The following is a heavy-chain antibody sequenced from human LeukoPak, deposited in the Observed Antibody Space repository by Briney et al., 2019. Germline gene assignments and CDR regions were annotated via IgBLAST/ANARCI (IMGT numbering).Heavy chain of an antibody. V-gene: IGHV3-9*01. D-gene: IGHD6-19*01. J-gene: IGHJ4*02. CDR1: GFTFDDYA. Sequence: SLRLSCAASGFTFDDYAMHWVRQAPGKGLEWVSGISWNSGNIGYADSVKGRFTISRDNAKNSLYLQMNSLRAEDTALYYCAKEYRIGSGCYDYWGQGTLVTVSS. CDR3: AKEYRIGSGCYDY. CDR2: ISWNSGNI.